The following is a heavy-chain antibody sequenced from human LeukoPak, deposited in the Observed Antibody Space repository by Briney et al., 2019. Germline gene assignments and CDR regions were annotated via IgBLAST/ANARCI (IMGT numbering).Heavy chain of an antibody. Sequence: SETLSLTCAVSRYSISSGYNWGWIRQSPGKGLEWIGSISHSGTTYYNPSLKSRVTISVDTSKNEFSLNLSSVTAADTALYYCARGYYGSGSYYKGNYFDYWGQGTLVTVSS. D-gene: IGHD3-10*01. CDR2: ISHSGTT. CDR1: RYSISSGYN. V-gene: IGHV4-38-2*01. CDR3: ARGYYGSGSYYKGNYFDY. J-gene: IGHJ4*02.